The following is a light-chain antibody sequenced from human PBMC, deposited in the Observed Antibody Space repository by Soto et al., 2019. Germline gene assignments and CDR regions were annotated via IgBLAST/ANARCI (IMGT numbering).Light chain of an antibody. CDR1: NSNIGNNA. J-gene: IGLJ2*01. V-gene: IGLV1-36*01. CDR3: AAWDDSLNGPV. CDR2: YDD. Sequence: QSVLTQPPSVSEAPRQRVTISCSGSNSNIGNNAVNWYQQLPGKAPKLLIYYDDLLPSGVSDRFSGSKSGTSASLAISGLQSEDDADYYCAAWDDSLNGPVFGGGTKLTVL.